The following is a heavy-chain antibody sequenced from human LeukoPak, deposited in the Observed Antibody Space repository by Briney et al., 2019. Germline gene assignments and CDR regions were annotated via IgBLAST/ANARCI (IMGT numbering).Heavy chain of an antibody. V-gene: IGHV3-23*01. CDR1: GFTFSSYA. J-gene: IGHJ6*03. CDR3: AKDGITIFGVVILSYMDV. CDR2: ISGSGGST. Sequence: GGSLRLSCAASGFTFSSYAMSWVRQAPGKGLEWVSAISGSGGSTYYADSVKGRFTISRDNSKNTLYLQMNSLRAEDTAVYYCAKDGITIFGVVILSYMDVWGKGTTVTVSS. D-gene: IGHD3-3*01.